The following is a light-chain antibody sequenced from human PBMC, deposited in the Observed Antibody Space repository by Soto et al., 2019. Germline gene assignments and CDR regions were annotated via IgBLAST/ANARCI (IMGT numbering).Light chain of an antibody. J-gene: IGKJ2*01. CDR2: SAS. CDR3: QQFNNWPLYT. CDR1: QSVSSN. Sequence: EIVLTQSPGTLSLSPCERATLSGSASQSVSSNLAWYQQKPGQAPRLLMFSASTRATGIPARFSGSGSGTDFTLTISSLQSEDFAVYYCQQFNNWPLYTFGQGTKVDIK. V-gene: IGKV3-15*01.